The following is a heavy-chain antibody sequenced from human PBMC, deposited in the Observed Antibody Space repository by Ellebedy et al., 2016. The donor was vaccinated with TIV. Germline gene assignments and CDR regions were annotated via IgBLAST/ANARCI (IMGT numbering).Heavy chain of an antibody. J-gene: IGHJ5*02. D-gene: IGHD1-1*01. CDR2: ISNTGNDK. V-gene: IGHV3-30*04. Sequence: GESLKISXAASGFRFSDHAMHWVRQAPDKGLEWVAVISNTGNDKYYPDSVKGRFTISRDNSKNMLYLQMDSLRVEDTAVYYCARDRETQLNGDINWFNPWGQGTLVIVSS. CDR3: ARDRETQLNGDINWFNP. CDR1: GFRFSDHA.